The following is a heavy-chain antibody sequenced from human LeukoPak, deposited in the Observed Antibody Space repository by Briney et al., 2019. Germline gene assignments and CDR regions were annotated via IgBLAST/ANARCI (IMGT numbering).Heavy chain of an antibody. V-gene: IGHV3-33*01. D-gene: IGHD6-19*01. J-gene: IGHJ4*02. CDR1: GFTFTNYG. CDR3: ARDGAVAVSYYFDY. Sequence: GRSLRLSCAASGFTFTNYGMHWVRQAPGKGLEWVAVIWYDGSNKYYADSVKGRFTISRDNSKNTLYLQMNSLRAEDTAVYYCARDGAVAVSYYFDYWGQGTLVTVSS. CDR2: IWYDGSNK.